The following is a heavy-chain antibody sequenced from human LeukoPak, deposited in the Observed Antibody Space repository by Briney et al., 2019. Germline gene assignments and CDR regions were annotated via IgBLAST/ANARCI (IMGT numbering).Heavy chain of an antibody. V-gene: IGHV4-34*01. Sequence: PSETLSLTCAVYGGSFSGYYWSWIRQPPGKGLEWIGETNHSGSTNYNSSLKSRVTISVDTSKNQFSLKLSSVTAADTAVYYCARVRRIAARPLDYWGQGTLVTVSS. CDR1: GGSFSGYY. D-gene: IGHD6-6*01. J-gene: IGHJ4*02. CDR2: TNHSGST. CDR3: ARVRRIAARPLDY.